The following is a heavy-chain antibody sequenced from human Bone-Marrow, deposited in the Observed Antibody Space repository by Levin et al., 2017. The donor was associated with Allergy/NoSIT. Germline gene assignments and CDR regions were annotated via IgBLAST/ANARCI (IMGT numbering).Heavy chain of an antibody. CDR2: IFYDGSDK. J-gene: IGHJ6*04. V-gene: IGHV3-33*01. Sequence: GESLKISCAASGFPFNTYGMHWVRQAPGKGLEWVALIFYDGSDKYYADSVRGRFTISRDRSTKTLYLQMDGLRAEDTAVYYCARDRNTATTRYYNMDVWGKGTTVTVSS. CDR3: ARDRNTATTRYYNMDV. D-gene: IGHD6-25*01. CDR1: GFPFNTYG.